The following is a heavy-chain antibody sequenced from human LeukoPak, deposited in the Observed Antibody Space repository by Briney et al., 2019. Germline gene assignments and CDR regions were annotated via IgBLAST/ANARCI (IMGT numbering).Heavy chain of an antibody. CDR2: IQYDGSNK. CDR1: GFTFSKFD. V-gene: IGHV3-30*02. Sequence: TGGSLRLSCAASGFTFSKFDMHWVRQAPGKGLEWVAFIQYDGSNKYYADSVKGRFTISRDNAKNSLYLQMNSLRAEDTAVYYCARGVQWDPGAFDIWDQGTMVTVSS. J-gene: IGHJ3*02. CDR3: ARGVQWDPGAFDI. D-gene: IGHD1-26*01.